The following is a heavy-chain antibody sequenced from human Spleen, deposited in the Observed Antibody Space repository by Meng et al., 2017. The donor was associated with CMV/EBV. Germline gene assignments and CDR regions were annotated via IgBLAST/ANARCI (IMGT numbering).Heavy chain of an antibody. D-gene: IGHD2-2*01. V-gene: IGHV4-30-4*08. Sequence: ISSGDYYWSWIRQSPGRGLEWIGYIYYSGSTYSYNPSLKSRLHMSVDMSKNQFSLKLSSVSAADTAMYYCARGPAALLVPAAPNWFDPWGQGALVTVSS. CDR1: ISSGDYY. J-gene: IGHJ5*02. CDR3: ARGPAALLVPAAPNWFDP. CDR2: IYYSGST.